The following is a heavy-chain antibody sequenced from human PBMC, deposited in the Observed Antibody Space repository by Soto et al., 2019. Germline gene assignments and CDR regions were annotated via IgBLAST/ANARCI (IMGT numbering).Heavy chain of an antibody. CDR1: GYTFTSYA. CDR3: ARSLWVGELLFY. J-gene: IGHJ4*02. D-gene: IGHD3-10*01. Sequence: ASVKVSCKASGYTFTSYAMHWVRQAPGQRLEWMGWINAGNGNTKYSQKFQGRVTITRDTSASTAYMELSSLRSEDTAVYYCARSLWVGELLFYWGQGTLVTVSS. CDR2: INAGNGNT. V-gene: IGHV1-3*01.